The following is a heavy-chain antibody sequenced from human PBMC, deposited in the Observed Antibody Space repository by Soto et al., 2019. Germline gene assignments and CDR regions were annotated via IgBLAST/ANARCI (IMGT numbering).Heavy chain of an antibody. V-gene: IGHV3-23*01. D-gene: IGHD3-16*02. J-gene: IGHJ4*02. CDR1: GITFRSYV. CDR3: AMSFRGAPSIDY. Sequence: GGSLRLSCAASGITFRSYVMSWVRQAPGKGLEWVSVISGSASITYYADSVKGRFTISRDNAKNSLYLQMNSLRAEDTAVYFCAMSFRGAPSIDYWGQGTLVTVSS. CDR2: ISGSASIT.